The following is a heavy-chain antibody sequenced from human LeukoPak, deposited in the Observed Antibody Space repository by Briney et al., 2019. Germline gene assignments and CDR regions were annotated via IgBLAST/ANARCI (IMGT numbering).Heavy chain of an antibody. CDR3: ASVACSAVTCFGFLFFDY. D-gene: IGHD2-15*01. CDR2: ISSSSSYI. V-gene: IGHV3-21*01. Sequence: GGSLRLSCAASGFTFSSYSMNWVRQAPGKGLEWVSSISSSSSYIYYAGSVKGRFTISRDNAKNSLFLQMNSLRAEDTAVYYCASVACSAVTCFGFLFFDYWGQGTLVTVSS. CDR1: GFTFSSYS. J-gene: IGHJ4*02.